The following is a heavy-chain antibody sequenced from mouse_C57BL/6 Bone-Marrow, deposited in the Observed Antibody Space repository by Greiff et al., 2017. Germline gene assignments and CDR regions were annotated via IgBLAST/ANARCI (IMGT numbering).Heavy chain of an antibody. V-gene: IGHV1-54*01. CDR1: GYAFTNYL. CDR2: INPGSGGT. D-gene: IGHD2-1*01. J-gene: IGHJ2*01. CDR3: ASGGYYGNRFDY. Sequence: QVQLQQSGAELVRPGTSVKVSCKASGYAFTNYLIEWVKQRPGQGLEWIGVINPGSGGTNYNEKFKGKATLTADKSSSTAYMQLSSLTSEDSAVYFCASGGYYGNRFDYWGQGTTLTGSS.